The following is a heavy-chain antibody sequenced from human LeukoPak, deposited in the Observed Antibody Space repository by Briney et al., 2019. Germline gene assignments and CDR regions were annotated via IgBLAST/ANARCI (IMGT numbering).Heavy chain of an antibody. CDR2: IYYSGST. CDR1: GGSISSYY. D-gene: IGHD5-18*01. V-gene: IGHV4-59*01. CDR3: ARAVGYSYESYYMDV. Sequence: SETLSLTCTVSGGSISSYYWSWIRQPPGRGLEWIGYIYYSGSTNYNPSLKSRVTISVDTSKNQFSLKLSSVTAADTAVYYCARAVGYSYESYYMDVWGKGTTVTVSS. J-gene: IGHJ6*03.